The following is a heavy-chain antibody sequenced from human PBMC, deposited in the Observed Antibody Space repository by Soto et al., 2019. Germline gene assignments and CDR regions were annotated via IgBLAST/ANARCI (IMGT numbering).Heavy chain of an antibody. D-gene: IGHD6-19*01. CDR3: AKPVAGPYYYYYMDV. CDR1: GFTFSSYA. V-gene: IGHV3-23*01. Sequence: PGGSLRLSCAASGFTFSSYAMSWVRQAPGKGLEWVSAISGSGGSTYYADSVKGRFTISRDNSKNTLYLQMNSLRAEDTAVYYCAKPVAGPYYYYYMDVWGKGTTVTVSS. CDR2: ISGSGGST. J-gene: IGHJ6*03.